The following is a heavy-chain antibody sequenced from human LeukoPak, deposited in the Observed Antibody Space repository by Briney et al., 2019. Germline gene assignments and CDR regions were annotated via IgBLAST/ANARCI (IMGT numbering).Heavy chain of an antibody. V-gene: IGHV4-59*08. CDR1: GGSISSYY. D-gene: IGHD3-3*01. J-gene: IGHJ5*02. CDR2: IYYSGST. Sequence: SETLSLTCTVSGGSISSYYWSWIRQPPGKGLEWIGYIYYSGSTNYNPSLKRRVTISVDTSKNQFSLKLSSVTAADTAVYYCARGRNFGVVIPYNWFDPWGQGTLVTVSS. CDR3: ARGRNFGVVIPYNWFDP.